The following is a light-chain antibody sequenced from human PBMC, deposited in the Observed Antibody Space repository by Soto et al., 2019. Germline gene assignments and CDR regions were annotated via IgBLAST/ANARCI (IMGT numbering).Light chain of an antibody. V-gene: IGKV3D-20*01. CDR1: QSLTNNF. Sequence: EIVLTQSPATLSLSPGERVTLSCGASQSLTNNFLAWYQQRPGLAPKLLIFDVSTRATGIPDRFSGSGSGTDFTLTISRLEPEDFAVYYSQRFDNSPPFGGGTKVELK. CDR2: DVS. CDR3: QRFDNSPP. J-gene: IGKJ4*01.